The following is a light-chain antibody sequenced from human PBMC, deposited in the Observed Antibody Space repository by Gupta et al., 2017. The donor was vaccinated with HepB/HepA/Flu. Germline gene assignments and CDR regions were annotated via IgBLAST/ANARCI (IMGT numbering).Light chain of an antibody. J-gene: IGKJ5*01. Sequence: EIMMTQSPATLSVSPGERATLSCRASQSLSSNLAWYQQKPGQAPRLLIYGASTRATGIPARFSGSGSGTEFSRTISSLQSEDFAVYYCQQYNNWRITFGQGTRLEIK. CDR1: QSLSSN. CDR3: QQYNNWRIT. V-gene: IGKV3-15*01. CDR2: GAS.